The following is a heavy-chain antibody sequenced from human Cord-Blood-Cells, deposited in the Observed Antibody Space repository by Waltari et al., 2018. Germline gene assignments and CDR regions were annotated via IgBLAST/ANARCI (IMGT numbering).Heavy chain of an antibody. Sequence: QVQLQQSGPGLVKPSQTLSLTCAISGDSVSSTSAAWNWFRQSPSRGLEWQGRTYYRSKWYNDYAVSVKSRITINPDTSKNQFSLQLNSVTPEDTAVYYCARVPFRGDQWYFELWGRGTLVTVSS. CDR3: ARVPFRGDQWYFEL. V-gene: IGHV6-1*01. CDR1: GDSVSSTSAA. J-gene: IGHJ2*01. D-gene: IGHD3-10*01. CDR2: TYYRSKWYN.